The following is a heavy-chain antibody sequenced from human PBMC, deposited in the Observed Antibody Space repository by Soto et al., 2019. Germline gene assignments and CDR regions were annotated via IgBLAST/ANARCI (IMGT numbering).Heavy chain of an antibody. Sequence: GGSLRLSCAASGFTFSSYGMPWVRQAPGKGLEWVAVIWYDGSNKYYADSVKGRFTISRDNSKNTLYLQMNSLRAEDTAVYYCARGGYYDSTGYANWGQGTLVTVSS. J-gene: IGHJ4*02. CDR3: ARGGYYDSTGYAN. V-gene: IGHV3-33*01. CDR1: GFTFSSYG. CDR2: IWYDGSNK. D-gene: IGHD3-22*01.